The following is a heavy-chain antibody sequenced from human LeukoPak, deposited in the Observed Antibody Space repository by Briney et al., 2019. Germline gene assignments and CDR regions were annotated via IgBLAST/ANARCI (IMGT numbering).Heavy chain of an antibody. Sequence: PGGSLRLSCAASGFTFNNYGMHWVRQAPGKGLEWVAIIWFDGSYKYYADSVKGRFTISRDNSKNTLYLQMNSLRAEDTAVYYCAKGTYYYDSSGLDYWGQGTLVTVSS. D-gene: IGHD3-22*01. CDR3: AKGTYYYDSSGLDY. V-gene: IGHV3-33*06. CDR1: GFTFNNYG. CDR2: IWFDGSYK. J-gene: IGHJ4*02.